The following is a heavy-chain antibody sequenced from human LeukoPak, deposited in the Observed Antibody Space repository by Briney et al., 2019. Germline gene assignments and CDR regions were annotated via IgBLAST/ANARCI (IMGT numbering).Heavy chain of an antibody. V-gene: IGHV4-59*01. Sequence: SETLSLTCTVSGGSISSYYWSWIRQPPGKGLEWIGYIYYSGSTNYNPSLKSRVTISVDTSKNQFSLKLISVTAADTAVYYCARAALLWLGELSPNWFDPWGQGTLVTVSS. CDR1: GGSISSYY. CDR3: ARAALLWLGELSPNWFDP. D-gene: IGHD3-10*01. CDR2: IYYSGST. J-gene: IGHJ5*02.